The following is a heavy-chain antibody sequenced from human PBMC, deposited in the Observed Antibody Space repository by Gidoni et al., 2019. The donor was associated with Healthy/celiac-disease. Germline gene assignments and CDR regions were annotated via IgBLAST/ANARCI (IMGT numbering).Heavy chain of an antibody. Sequence: EVQLLESGGGLVQHGGALRLSCAASGFAFSSYAMSWVRQAPGKGLGWVSAICGGGGSTYHADSVTGRFTISRDNSKISLYLQMNSLRAVDTALYYFARRGNTWYFDLWGRGTLVTVSS. J-gene: IGHJ2*01. CDR1: GFAFSSYA. CDR2: ICGGGGST. CDR3: ARRGNTWYFDL. V-gene: IGHV3-23*01. D-gene: IGHD2-15*01.